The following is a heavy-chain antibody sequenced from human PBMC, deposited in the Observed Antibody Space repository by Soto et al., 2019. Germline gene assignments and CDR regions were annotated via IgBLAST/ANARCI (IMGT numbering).Heavy chain of an antibody. V-gene: IGHV3-33*01. CDR3: ARDDMYSSGQSYSQH. CDR2: IWYDGSNK. J-gene: IGHJ1*01. D-gene: IGHD6-19*01. Sequence: QVQLVESGGGVVQPGRSLRLSCAASGFTFSSYGMHWVRQAPGKGLEWVAVIWYDGSNKYYADSVKGRFTISRDNSKNTLYLQMNSLRAVDTAVYYCARDDMYSSGQSYSQHWGQGTLVTVSS. CDR1: GFTFSSYG.